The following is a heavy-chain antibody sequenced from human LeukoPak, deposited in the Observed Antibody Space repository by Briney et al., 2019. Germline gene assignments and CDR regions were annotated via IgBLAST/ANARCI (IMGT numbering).Heavy chain of an antibody. CDR3: AKGLWGAYYYGMDV. Sequence: GSLRLSCAASGFTFSNYAMSWVRQAPGTGLEWVSVISGSGATTDHADSVMGRFTISRDNSKNTLYLQLDSLRADDTAVYFCAKGLWGAYYYGMDVWGQGTTVTVSS. CDR2: ISGSGATT. CDR1: GFTFSNYA. J-gene: IGHJ6*02. V-gene: IGHV3-23*01. D-gene: IGHD3-16*01.